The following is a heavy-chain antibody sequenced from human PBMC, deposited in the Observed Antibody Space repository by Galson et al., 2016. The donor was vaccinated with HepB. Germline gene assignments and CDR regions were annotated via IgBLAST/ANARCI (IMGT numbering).Heavy chain of an antibody. CDR3: TLNWGRNGVFDI. D-gene: IGHD7-27*01. J-gene: IGHJ3*02. Sequence: SVKVSCKASGYTFTAYYMHWVRQAPGEGLERMGRINPASGDTNYAQKFQGRVTMTEDTPTETAYMTLRSLRADDTAVHYCTLNWGRNGVFDIWGQGTMVTVSS. CDR2: INPASGDT. CDR1: GYTFTAYY. V-gene: IGHV1-2*06.